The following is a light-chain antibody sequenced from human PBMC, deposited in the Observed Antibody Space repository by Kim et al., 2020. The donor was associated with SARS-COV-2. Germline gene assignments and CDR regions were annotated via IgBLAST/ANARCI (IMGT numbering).Light chain of an antibody. CDR2: KAS. Sequence: ACVGDRGTSTCRASQNINVYLAWYQQKAGKAPNLLIYKASSLENGVSSRFSGSGSGTEFTLSISSLQSDDCATFYGQQYSVYPWTFGQGTKVDIK. J-gene: IGKJ1*01. CDR1: QNINVY. CDR3: QQYSVYPWT. V-gene: IGKV1-5*03.